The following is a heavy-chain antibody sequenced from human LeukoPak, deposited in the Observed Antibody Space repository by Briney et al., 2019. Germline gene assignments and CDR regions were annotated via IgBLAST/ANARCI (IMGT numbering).Heavy chain of an antibody. V-gene: IGHV3-66*01. J-gene: IGHJ4*02. CDR3: ASKLTTGY. CDR2: IYSGGTT. CDR1: GLTVSSNY. Sequence: GGSLRLSCVVSGLTVSSNYMSWVRQAPGKGLEWVSVIYSGGTTNYADSVKGRFLVYRDNSKNTLYLQMNSLRAEDTAVYYCASKLTTGYWRQGTLVTVSS. D-gene: IGHD4-17*01.